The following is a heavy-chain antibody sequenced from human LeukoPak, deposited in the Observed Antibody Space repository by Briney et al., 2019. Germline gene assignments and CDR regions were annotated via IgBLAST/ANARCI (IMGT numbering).Heavy chain of an antibody. CDR1: GFTFSSSA. CDR3: AKAMAGNWDY. Sequence: GGSLRLSCAASGFTFSSSAMSWVRQAPGKGLELASGISGSGISTYYADSVKGHFTISRDNSKNTVYLQMDSLGAEDTAVYYCAKAMAGNWDYWGQGTLVTVSS. D-gene: IGHD1-1*01. CDR2: ISGSGIST. J-gene: IGHJ4*02. V-gene: IGHV3-23*01.